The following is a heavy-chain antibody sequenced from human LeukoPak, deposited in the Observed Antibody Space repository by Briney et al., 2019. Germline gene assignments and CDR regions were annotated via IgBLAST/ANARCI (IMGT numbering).Heavy chain of an antibody. D-gene: IGHD3-9*01. V-gene: IGHV3-23*01. CDR3: AREVVGYFDWLLYSDREYYFDY. CDR1: GFTFGSYA. Sequence: GGSLRLSCAASGFTFGSYAMSWVRQAPGKGLEWVSAISGSGAGTYYADSVKGRFTISRDNSKNTLYLQMNSLRAEDTAVYYCAREVVGYFDWLLYSDREYYFDYWGQGTLVTVSS. CDR2: ISGSGAGT. J-gene: IGHJ4*02.